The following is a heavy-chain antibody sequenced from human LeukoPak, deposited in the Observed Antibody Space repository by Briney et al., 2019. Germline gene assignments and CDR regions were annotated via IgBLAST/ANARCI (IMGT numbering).Heavy chain of an antibody. J-gene: IGHJ5*02. Sequence: SETLSLTCTVSGGSISSHYWSWIRQPPGKGLEWIGYIYYSGSTNYNPSLKSRVTISVDTSKNQFTLKLSSVTAADTAVYYCARDSHYYDSSGYGLGPWGQGTQVTVSS. D-gene: IGHD3-22*01. CDR2: IYYSGST. CDR1: GGSISSHY. CDR3: ARDSHYYDSSGYGLGP. V-gene: IGHV4-59*11.